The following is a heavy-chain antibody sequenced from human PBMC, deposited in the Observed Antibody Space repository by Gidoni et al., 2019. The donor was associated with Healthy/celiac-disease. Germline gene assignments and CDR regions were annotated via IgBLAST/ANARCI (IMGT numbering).Heavy chain of an antibody. V-gene: IGHV3-13*01. CDR2: IGTAGDT. CDR3: ARGATVTTSDWYFDL. CDR1: GFTFSSYD. Sequence: EVQLVESGGGLVQPGGSLRLSCAASGFTFSSYDMHWVRQATGKGLEWVSAIGTAGDTYYPGSVKGRFTISRENAKNSLYLQMNSLRAGDTAVYYCARGATVTTSDWYFDLWGRGTLVTVSS. J-gene: IGHJ2*01. D-gene: IGHD4-17*01.